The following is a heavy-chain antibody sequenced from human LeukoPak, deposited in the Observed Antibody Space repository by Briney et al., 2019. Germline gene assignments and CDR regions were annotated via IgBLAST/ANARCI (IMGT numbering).Heavy chain of an antibody. J-gene: IGHJ4*02. CDR1: GFTFSSYG. Sequence: GGSLRLSCAASGFTFSSYGMHWVRQAPGKGLEWVAFIRYDGSNKYYADSVKGRFTISRDNSKNTLYLQMNSLRAEDTAVYYCAKAPRYCSGGSCYSRHYFDYWGQGTLVTVSS. CDR3: AKAPRYCSGGSCYSRHYFDY. CDR2: IRYDGSNK. V-gene: IGHV3-30*02. D-gene: IGHD2-15*01.